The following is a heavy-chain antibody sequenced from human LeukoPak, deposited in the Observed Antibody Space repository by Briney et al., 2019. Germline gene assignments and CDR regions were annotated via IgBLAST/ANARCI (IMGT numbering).Heavy chain of an antibody. CDR2: IHSNGYT. D-gene: IGHD1-26*01. V-gene: IGHV4-4*09. J-gene: IGHJ5*02. CDR3: TKRQGPISGSYDYFDP. CDR1: GGSISGNY. Sequence: SHTLSLTCTVSGGSISGNYWSWIRQPPGQGLEWIAYIHSNGYTNYNPSLRSRVTISVDTSNNQFSLKVTSLTAADTAMYYCTKRQGPISGSYDYFDPRGQGALVTVSS.